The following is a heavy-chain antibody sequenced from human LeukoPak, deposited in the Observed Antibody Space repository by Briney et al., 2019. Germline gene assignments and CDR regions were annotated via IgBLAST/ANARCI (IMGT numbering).Heavy chain of an antibody. Sequence: ASVKVSCKASGYTFTSYGISWVRQAPGQGLEWMGWISAYNGNTNYAQKLQGRVTMTTDTSTSTAYMELRSLRSDDTAVYYCARGWDVLRYFDWLLYPPYYYYYYMDVWGKGTTVTVSS. D-gene: IGHD3-9*01. CDR3: ARGWDVLRYFDWLLYPPYYYYYYMDV. CDR1: GYTFTSYG. J-gene: IGHJ6*03. V-gene: IGHV1-18*01. CDR2: ISAYNGNT.